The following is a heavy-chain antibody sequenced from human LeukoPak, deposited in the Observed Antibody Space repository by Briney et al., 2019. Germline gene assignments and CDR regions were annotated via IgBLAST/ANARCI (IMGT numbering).Heavy chain of an antibody. J-gene: IGHJ6*02. CDR3: ARDKGSARRNYGMDV. Sequence: SVKVSCKASGGTFSSYAISWVRQAPGQGLEWMGRIIPILGIANYAQKFQGRVTITADKSTSTAYMELSNLRSEDTAVYYCARDKGSARRNYGMDVWGQGTTVTVSS. D-gene: IGHD3-10*01. CDR1: GGTFSSYA. V-gene: IGHV1-69*04. CDR2: IIPILGIA.